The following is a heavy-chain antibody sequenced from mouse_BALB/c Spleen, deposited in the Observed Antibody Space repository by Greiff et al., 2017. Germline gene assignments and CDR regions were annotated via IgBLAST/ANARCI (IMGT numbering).Heavy chain of an antibody. CDR2: IYPGDGST. Sequence: QVQLQQSGPELVKPGASVKMSCKASGYTFTSYYIHWVKQRPGQGLEWIGWIYPGDGSTKYNEKFKGKTTLTADKSSSTAYMLLSSLTSEDSAIYFCAREDYYGSSRAWFAYWGQGTLVTVSA. V-gene: IGHV1S56*01. D-gene: IGHD1-1*01. J-gene: IGHJ3*01. CDR3: AREDYYGSSRAWFAY. CDR1: GYTFTSYY.